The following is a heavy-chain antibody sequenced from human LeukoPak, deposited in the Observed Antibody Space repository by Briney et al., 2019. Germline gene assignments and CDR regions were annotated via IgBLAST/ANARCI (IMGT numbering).Heavy chain of an antibody. CDR1: GYTFTGYY. J-gene: IGHJ4*02. D-gene: IGHD3-10*01. CDR3: ARDRVTMPRGVMRKVGPDY. Sequence: ASVKVSCKASGYTFTGYYIHWVRQAPGQGLEYMGWINPNSGVTDYAQKFQGRVTMTRDTSISTAYMELRRLRSDDTAVYYCARDRVTMPRGVMRKVGPDYWGQGTLVTVSS. CDR2: INPNSGVT. V-gene: IGHV1-2*02.